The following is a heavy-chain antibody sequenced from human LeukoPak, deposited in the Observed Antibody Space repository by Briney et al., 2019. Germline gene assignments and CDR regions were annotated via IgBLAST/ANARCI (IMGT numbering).Heavy chain of an antibody. V-gene: IGHV3-30*18. J-gene: IGHJ4*02. CDR1: GFTFSSYG. CDR2: ISYDGSNK. CDR3: AKSGPGYSSSWYLDY. Sequence: RPGGSLRLSCAASGFTFSSYGMHWVRQAPGKGLEWVAVISYDGSNKYYADSVKGRFTISRDNSKNTLYLQMNSLRAEDTAVYYCAKSGPGYSSSWYLDYWGQGTLVTVSS. D-gene: IGHD6-13*01.